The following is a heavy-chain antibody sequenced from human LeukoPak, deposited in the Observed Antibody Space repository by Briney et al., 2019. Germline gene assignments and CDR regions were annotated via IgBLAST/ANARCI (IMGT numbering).Heavy chain of an antibody. V-gene: IGHV3-7*01. Sequence: PGGSLRLSCAASGFRFSSQWMSWVRQAPGKGLEWVAIVNQGGTGKYYVDSVKGRFTISRDNAENSLYLQMNSLRAEDTAVYYCAREETARLVLVALWGQGTLVTVSS. CDR1: GFRFSSQW. D-gene: IGHD2-21*02. CDR3: AREETARLVLVAL. CDR2: VNQGGTGK. J-gene: IGHJ4*02.